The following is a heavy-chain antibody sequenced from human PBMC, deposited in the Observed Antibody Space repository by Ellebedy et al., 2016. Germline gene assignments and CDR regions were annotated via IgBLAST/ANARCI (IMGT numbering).Heavy chain of an antibody. CDR3: AREVSSGWYYFDN. D-gene: IGHD6-19*01. J-gene: IGHJ4*02. CDR1: GFSFSSHG. V-gene: IGHV3-33*01. CDR2: IWSDGSNT. Sequence: GGSLRLSXAASGFSFSSHGMHWVRQAPGKGLEWVASIWSDGSNTYYPDSVKGRLTISRDNSKNTLYLQMNSLRAEDTAVYYCAREVSSGWYYFDNWGQGTLVTVSS.